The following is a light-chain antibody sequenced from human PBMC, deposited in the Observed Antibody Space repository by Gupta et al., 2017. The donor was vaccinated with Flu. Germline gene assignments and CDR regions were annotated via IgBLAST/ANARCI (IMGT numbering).Light chain of an antibody. CDR1: QGISSY. Sequence: GDRVTITCRASQGISSYLAWYQQKSGKAPKLLVDAASSLQSGVPSRFSGSGSGTAFTLTISSLQPEDGATYYCQKYNSAPPAVGGGTKVEIK. CDR3: QKYNSAPPA. CDR2: AAS. J-gene: IGKJ4*01. V-gene: IGKV1-27*01.